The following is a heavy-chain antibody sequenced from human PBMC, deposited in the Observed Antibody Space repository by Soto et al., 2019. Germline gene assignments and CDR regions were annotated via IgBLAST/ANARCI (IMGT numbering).Heavy chain of an antibody. Sequence: PSETLSLTCTVSGGSISSSSYYWGWIRQPPGKGLEWIGSIYYSGSTYYNPSLKSRVTISVDTSKNQFSLKLSSVTAADTAAYYCARQKSGYSYGYYFDYWGQGTLVTVSS. J-gene: IGHJ4*02. V-gene: IGHV4-39*01. CDR1: GGSISSSSYY. CDR2: IYYSGST. CDR3: ARQKSGYSYGYYFDY. D-gene: IGHD5-18*01.